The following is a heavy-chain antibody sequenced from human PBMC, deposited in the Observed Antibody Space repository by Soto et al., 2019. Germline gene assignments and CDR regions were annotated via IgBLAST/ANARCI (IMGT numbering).Heavy chain of an antibody. J-gene: IGHJ6*02. CDR3: AREAYYYGMDV. CDR1: GFTVSSNY. V-gene: IGHV3-53*01. CDR2: IYSGGST. Sequence: LRLSCAASGFTVSSNYMSWVRQAPGKGLEWVSVIYSGGSTYYADSVKGRFTISRDNSKNTLYLQMNSLRAEDTAVYYCAREAYYYGMDVWGQGTTVTVSS.